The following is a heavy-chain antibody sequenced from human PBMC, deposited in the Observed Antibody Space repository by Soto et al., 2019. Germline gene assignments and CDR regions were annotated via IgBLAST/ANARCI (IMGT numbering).Heavy chain of an antibody. CDR2: ISYDGSNK. Sequence: GGSLRLSCAASGFTFSSYAMHWVRQAPGKGLEWVEVISYDGSNKYYADSVKGRFTISRVNSKNTLYLQMNSLRAEDMAAYYCARDYVRDISYGMDVWGQGTTVTVSS. CDR3: ARDYVRDISYGMDV. D-gene: IGHD3-10*02. CDR1: GFTFSSYA. V-gene: IGHV3-30*14. J-gene: IGHJ6*02.